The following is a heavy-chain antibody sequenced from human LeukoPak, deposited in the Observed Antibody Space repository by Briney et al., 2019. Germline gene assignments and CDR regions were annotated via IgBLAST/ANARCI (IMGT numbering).Heavy chain of an antibody. Sequence: GGSLRLSCAASGFTFSSYGMHWVRQAPGKGLEWVAVIWYDGSNKYYADSVKGRFTISRDNSKNTLYLQMNSLRAEDTAVYYWATYPPYCSSTGCYAAPNMDVWGKGTTVTVSS. CDR2: IWYDGSNK. D-gene: IGHD2-2*01. CDR3: ATYPPYCSSTGCYAAPNMDV. CDR1: GFTFSSYG. J-gene: IGHJ6*03. V-gene: IGHV3-33*01.